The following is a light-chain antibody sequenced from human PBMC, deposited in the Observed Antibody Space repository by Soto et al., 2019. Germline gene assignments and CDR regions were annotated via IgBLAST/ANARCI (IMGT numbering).Light chain of an antibody. CDR2: LNTDGSH. Sequence: QAVVTQSPSASASLGASVKLTCTLSSGHSSYSIAWHQQQPEKGPRYLMKLNTDGSHSKGDGIPGRFSGSSSGAERYLTISSLQYEDEADYYCQTWDTGTVVFGGGTKLTVL. CDR3: QTWDTGTVV. J-gene: IGLJ2*01. CDR1: SGHSSYS. V-gene: IGLV4-69*01.